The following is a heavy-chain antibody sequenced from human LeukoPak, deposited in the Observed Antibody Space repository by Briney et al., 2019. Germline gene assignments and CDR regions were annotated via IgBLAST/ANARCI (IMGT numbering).Heavy chain of an antibody. J-gene: IGHJ3*02. CDR2: ISYDGSNK. D-gene: IGHD1-20*01. Sequence: GRSLRLSCAASGFTFSSYAMHWVRQAPGKGLEWVAAISYDGSNKYYADSVKGRFTISRDNSKNTLYLQMNSLRAEDMAVYYCAKDSKYNWNPDAFDIWGQGTMVTVSS. V-gene: IGHV3-30*04. CDR1: GFTFSSYA. CDR3: AKDSKYNWNPDAFDI.